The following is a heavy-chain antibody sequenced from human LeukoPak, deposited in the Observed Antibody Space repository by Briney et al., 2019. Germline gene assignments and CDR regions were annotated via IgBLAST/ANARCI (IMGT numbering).Heavy chain of an antibody. V-gene: IGHV5-51*01. Sequence: GESLKISCKGSGYSFTSYWIGWVRQMPGKGLEWMGIIYPGDPDTRYSPSFQGQVTISADKSISTAYLQWSSLKASDTAMYYCARHVGSGSFNYYYYMDVWGKGTTVTISS. CDR1: GYSFTSYW. CDR2: IYPGDPDT. D-gene: IGHD3-10*01. CDR3: ARHVGSGSFNYYYYMDV. J-gene: IGHJ6*03.